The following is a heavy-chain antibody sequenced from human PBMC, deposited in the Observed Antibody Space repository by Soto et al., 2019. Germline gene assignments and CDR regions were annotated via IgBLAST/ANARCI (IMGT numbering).Heavy chain of an antibody. CDR2: ITDNGGST. D-gene: IGHD4-17*01. J-gene: IGHJ4*02. V-gene: IGHV3-23*01. CDR3: AKERATTTAFAY. Sequence: PXGSLILSCAASGFTFSRDGMSWVRQAPGKGLEWVSLITDNGGSTYYADSVKGRFTISRDNTKNTLFLQMNSLRAEDTAVYYCAKERATTTAFAYWGQGALVTVSS. CDR1: GFTFSRDG.